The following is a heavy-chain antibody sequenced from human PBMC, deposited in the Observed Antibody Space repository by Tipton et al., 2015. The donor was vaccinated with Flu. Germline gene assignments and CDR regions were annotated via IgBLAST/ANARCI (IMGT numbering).Heavy chain of an antibody. D-gene: IGHD3-3*01. CDR1: GGSFSGYY. Sequence: TLSLTCAVYGGSFSGYYWSWIRQPPGKGLEWIGEINHSGSTNYNPSLKSRVPISVDTSKNQFSLKLSSVTAADTAVYYCARLTIFGVVIIGNYYYYMDVWGKGTTVTVSS. J-gene: IGHJ6*03. CDR2: INHSGST. V-gene: IGHV4-34*01. CDR3: ARLTIFGVVIIGNYYYYMDV.